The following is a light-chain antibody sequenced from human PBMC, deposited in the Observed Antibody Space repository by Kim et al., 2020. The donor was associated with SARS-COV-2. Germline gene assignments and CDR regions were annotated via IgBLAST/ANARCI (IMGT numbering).Light chain of an antibody. CDR3: QSGRL. CDR2: EDN. J-gene: IGLJ2*01. V-gene: IGLV6-57*03. Sequence: EAPGKTVTITCSRSSGRIASCFVQWYQQRPGSAPTSVIDEDNQRPSWVPDRFSGSIDDSSNSASLTISGLKTEDEADYYCQSGRLFGGGTQLTVL. CDR1: SGRIASCF.